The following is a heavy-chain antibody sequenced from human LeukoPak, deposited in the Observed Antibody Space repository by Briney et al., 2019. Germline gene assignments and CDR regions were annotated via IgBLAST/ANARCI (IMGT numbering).Heavy chain of an antibody. CDR3: ARDLLQPTAYCYYYYMDV. V-gene: IGHV3-30-3*01. CDR2: ISYDGSNK. CDR1: GFTFSSYA. D-gene: IGHD5-18*01. Sequence: GGSLRLSCAASGFTFSSYAMHWVRQAPGKGLEWVAVISYDGSNKYYADSVKGRFTISRDNSKNTLYLQMNSLRAEDTAVYYCARDLLQPTAYCYYYYMDVWGKGTTVTVSS. J-gene: IGHJ6*03.